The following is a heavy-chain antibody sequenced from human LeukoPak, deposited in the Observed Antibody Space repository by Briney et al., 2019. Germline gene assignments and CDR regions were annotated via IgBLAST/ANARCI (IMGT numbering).Heavy chain of an antibody. CDR2: ISGSGGST. CDR1: GFTFSSYA. Sequence: GGSLRLSCAASGFTFSSYAMSWVRQAPGKGLEWVSAISGSGGSTYYADSVKGRFTISRDNAKNSLYLQMNSLTAEDTAVYYCARKMKTGDRVGTFDIWGQGTMVTVSS. CDR3: ARKMKTGDRVGTFDI. D-gene: IGHD1-1*01. J-gene: IGHJ3*02. V-gene: IGHV3-23*01.